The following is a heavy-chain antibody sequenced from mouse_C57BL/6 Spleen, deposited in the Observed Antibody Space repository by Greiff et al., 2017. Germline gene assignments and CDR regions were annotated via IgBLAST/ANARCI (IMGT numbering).Heavy chain of an antibody. Sequence: QVQLQQPGAELVKPGASVKLSCKASGYTFTSYWMQWVKQRPGQGLEWIGEIDPSDSYTNYNQKFKGKATLTVDTSSSTAYMQLSSLTSEYSAVYYCARKGALGYFDYWGQGTTLTVSS. CDR1: GYTFTSYW. CDR2: IDPSDSYT. V-gene: IGHV1-50*01. J-gene: IGHJ2*01. D-gene: IGHD3-1*01. CDR3: ARKGALGYFDY.